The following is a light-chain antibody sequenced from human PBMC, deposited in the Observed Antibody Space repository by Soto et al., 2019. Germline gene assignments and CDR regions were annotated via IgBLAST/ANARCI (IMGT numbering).Light chain of an antibody. J-gene: IGKJ5*01. Sequence: EIVMTQSPATLSVSPGERATLSCRAIQSVTNKLAWYQQKPGQSPRLLIYDASTRATGIPARFSGSGSGTEFTLTISSLQSEDFAVYYCQQYKNWPPITFGQGTRLEN. CDR3: QQYKNWPPIT. CDR2: DAS. V-gene: IGKV3-15*01. CDR1: QSVTNK.